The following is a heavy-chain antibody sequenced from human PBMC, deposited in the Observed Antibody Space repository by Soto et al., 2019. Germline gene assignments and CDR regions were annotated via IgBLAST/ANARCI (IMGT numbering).Heavy chain of an antibody. V-gene: IGHV1-69*13. CDR2: IIPIFGTA. CDR1: GGTFSSYA. CDR3: ARGQGMVRGVIIAYFDH. Sequence: SVKVSCKASGGTFSSYAISWVRQAPGQGLEWMGGIIPIFGTANYAQKFQGRVTITADESTSTAYMELSSLRSEDTAVYYCARGQGMVRGVIIAYFDHWGQGTLVTVSS. J-gene: IGHJ4*02. D-gene: IGHD3-10*01.